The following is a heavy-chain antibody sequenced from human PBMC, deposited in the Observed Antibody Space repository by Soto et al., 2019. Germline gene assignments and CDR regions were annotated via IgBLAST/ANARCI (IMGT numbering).Heavy chain of an antibody. Sequence: QVHLQESGPGLVKPSETLSLICGVSGYSISSVNWWSWVRQSPGKGLEWVGEIYHSGSTNYNPSRNRRVTTSVEKSNNPFSHQLTSVTAADTAVYYCATYSGVFTISPNDAWGQGILVTVSS. CDR3: ATYSGVFTISPNDA. CDR1: GYSISSVNW. J-gene: IGHJ5*02. D-gene: IGHD3-10*01. V-gene: IGHV4-4*02. CDR2: IYHSGST.